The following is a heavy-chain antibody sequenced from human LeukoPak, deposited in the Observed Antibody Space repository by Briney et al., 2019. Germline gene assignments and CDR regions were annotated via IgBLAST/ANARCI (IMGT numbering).Heavy chain of an antibody. V-gene: IGHV3-74*01. CDR2: ISSDGTTT. Sequence: GSLRLSCAASGFTFSNYWMHWVRQAPGKGLVWVSRISSDGTTTNYADSVKGRFTISSDNAKNTLSLKMNSLGAEDTAIYFCVCIPVGFWGQGPLVTVS. CDR1: GFTFSNYW. CDR3: VCIPVGF. D-gene: IGHD2-8*02. J-gene: IGHJ1*01.